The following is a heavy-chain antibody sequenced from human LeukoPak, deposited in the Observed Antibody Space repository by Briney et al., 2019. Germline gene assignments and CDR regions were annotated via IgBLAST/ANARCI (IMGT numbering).Heavy chain of an antibody. CDR1: GGSFSGYY. CDR2: INRSGST. J-gene: IGHJ4*02. Sequence: PSETLSLTCGVYGGSFSGYYWSWIRQPPGKGLEWIGEINRSGSTDYNPSLKSRVTISVDTSKNLFSLRLSSVTAADTAVYYCARGYDSGCYYRHWGQGTLVTVSS. D-gene: IGHD3-10*01. V-gene: IGHV4-34*01. CDR3: ARGYDSGCYYRH.